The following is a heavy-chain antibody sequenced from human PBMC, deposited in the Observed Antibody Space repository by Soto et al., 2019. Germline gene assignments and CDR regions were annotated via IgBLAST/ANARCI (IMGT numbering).Heavy chain of an antibody. CDR3: AREDRDRETGLVPAAIDGMDV. V-gene: IGHV1-69*04. D-gene: IGHD2-2*01. Sequence: SVKVSCKASGDTFNFYTINWVRQAPGLGLEWMGRFNPILSFSNSALKFQGRVTLTADKSTSTAYMELSSLRSEDTAVYYCAREDRDRETGLVPAAIDGMDVWGQGTTVTVSS. J-gene: IGHJ6*02. CDR1: GDTFNFYT. CDR2: FNPILSFS.